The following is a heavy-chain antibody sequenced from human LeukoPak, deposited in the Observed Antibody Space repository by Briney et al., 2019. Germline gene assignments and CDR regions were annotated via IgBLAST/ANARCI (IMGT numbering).Heavy chain of an antibody. CDR3: ARVATVVIGGFDY. Sequence: SETLSLTCAVYGGSFSGYYWSWIRQPPGKGLEWIGEINHSGSTNYNPSLKSRVTISVDTSKNQVSLKLSSVTAADTAVYYCARVATVVIGGFDYWGQGTLVTVSS. CDR2: INHSGST. CDR1: GGSFSGYY. J-gene: IGHJ4*02. V-gene: IGHV4-34*01. D-gene: IGHD4-23*01.